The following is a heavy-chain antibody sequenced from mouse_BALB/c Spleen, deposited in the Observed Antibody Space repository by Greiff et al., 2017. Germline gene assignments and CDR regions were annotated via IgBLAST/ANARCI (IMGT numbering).Heavy chain of an antibody. J-gene: IGHJ4*01. CDR2: ISTYYGDT. Sequence: QVQLKESGAELVRPGVSVKISCKGSGYSFTDYAMHWVKQSHAKSLEWIGVISTYYGDTSYNQKFKGKATMTVDKSSSTAYMELARLTSEDSAIYYCARGPTLDGYSYAMDYWGQGTTVTVSS. CDR3: ARGPTLDGYSYAMDY. CDR1: GYSFTDYA. V-gene: IGHV1S137*01. D-gene: IGHD2-3*01.